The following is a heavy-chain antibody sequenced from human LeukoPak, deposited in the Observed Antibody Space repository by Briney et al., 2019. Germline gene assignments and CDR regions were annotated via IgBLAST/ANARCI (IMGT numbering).Heavy chain of an antibody. CDR2: TGDRARSYRT. V-gene: IGHV3-72*01. J-gene: IGHJ3*01. Sequence: PGGSLRLSCAASGFIVSGYHMDWVRQAPGKGLEWVGRTGDRARSYRTQYAPSVEDRFSISRDESKNSVFLQMNSLQPEDTAVYYCARDGAEGDDSAFDVWGQGTMVTVSS. CDR1: GFIVSGYH. D-gene: IGHD2-21*01. CDR3: ARDGAEGDDSAFDV.